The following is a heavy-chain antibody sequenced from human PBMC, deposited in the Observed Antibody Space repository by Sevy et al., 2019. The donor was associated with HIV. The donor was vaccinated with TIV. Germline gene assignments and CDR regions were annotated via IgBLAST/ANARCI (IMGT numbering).Heavy chain of an antibody. Sequence: GGSLRLSCAASGFTFSSYEMNWVRQAPGKGLEWVSYISSSGSTIYYADSVKGRFTISRDNATNSLYLQMNSLRAEDTAVYYCARAEGLGYKTPFDYWGQGTLVTVSS. V-gene: IGHV3-48*03. D-gene: IGHD5-12*01. CDR1: GFTFSSYE. CDR2: ISSSGSTI. CDR3: ARAEGLGYKTPFDY. J-gene: IGHJ4*02.